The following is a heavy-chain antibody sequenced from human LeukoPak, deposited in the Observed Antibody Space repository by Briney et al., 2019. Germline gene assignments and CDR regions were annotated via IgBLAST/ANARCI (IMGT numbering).Heavy chain of an antibody. CDR1: GASITSSNYY. CDR2: MYHGGRT. D-gene: IGHD2-15*01. J-gene: IGHJ4*02. CDR3: AGYCTGGRCNADY. Sequence: SETLSLTCTVSGASITSSNYYWLWVRQPPGKGLEWIGSMYHGGRTYYNPSLKSRVTISVDTSKNHVSLQLTSVTAADTAFYYCAGYCTGGRCNADYWGQGALVIVSS. V-gene: IGHV4-39*07.